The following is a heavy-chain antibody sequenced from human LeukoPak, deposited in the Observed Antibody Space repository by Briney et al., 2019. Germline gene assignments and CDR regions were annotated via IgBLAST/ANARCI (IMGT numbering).Heavy chain of an antibody. J-gene: IGHJ4*02. Sequence: PGGSLRLSCAASGFTFSGYWLHWFRQPPGKGLVWVSNINIDGSYTTYAYSVKGRFTISRANAKNTPYLQMNSLRAEDTAVYYCVREGPYYFDFWGQRTLVTVSS. CDR2: INIDGSYT. CDR1: GFTFSGYW. CDR3: VREGPYYFDF. V-gene: IGHV3-74*01.